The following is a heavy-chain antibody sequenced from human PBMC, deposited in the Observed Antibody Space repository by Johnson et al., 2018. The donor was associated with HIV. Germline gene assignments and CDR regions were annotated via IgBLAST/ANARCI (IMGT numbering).Heavy chain of an antibody. D-gene: IGHD6-6*01. V-gene: IGHV3-23*04. J-gene: IGHJ3*02. CDR2: ISGSGDRT. CDR3: ATSGLTLGSSSSHAFDI. CDR1: GFTFSNFA. Sequence: VQLVESGGGLVQPGGSLRLSCEVSGFTFSNFAMSWVRQAPGKGLEWVSVISGSGDRTSYADFAKGRFTISRDNSKNTLYLQMNSLRAEDTAMYYCATSGLTLGSSSSHAFDIWGQGTMVIVSS.